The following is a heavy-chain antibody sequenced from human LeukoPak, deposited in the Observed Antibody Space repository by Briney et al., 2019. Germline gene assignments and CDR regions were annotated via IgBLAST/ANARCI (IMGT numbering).Heavy chain of an antibody. CDR2: ISAYNGNT. CDR1: GYTFTSYG. V-gene: IGHV1-18*01. D-gene: IGHD5-12*01. Sequence: GASVKVSCKASGYTFTSYGISWVRQAPGQGLEWMGWISAYNGNTNYAQKLQGRVTMTTDTSTSTAYMELRSLRSDDTAVYYCARGISGYDSGYYYYYMDVWGKGTTVTVSS. CDR3: ARGISGYDSGYYYYYMDV. J-gene: IGHJ6*03.